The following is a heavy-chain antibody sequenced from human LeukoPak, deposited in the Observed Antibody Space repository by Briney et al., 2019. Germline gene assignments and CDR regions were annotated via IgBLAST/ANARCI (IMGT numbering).Heavy chain of an antibody. CDR1: GYTFIGYY. Sequence: ALVKVSYKASGYTFIGYYLHWVRQAPGQGLEWMGWINPTTGGTNYAQKFQDRVTMTRDTSTNTAYMELGRLTSDDTAVYYCARLVGLSTTASYWGQGTQVIVSS. CDR3: ARLVGLSTTASY. V-gene: IGHV1-2*02. J-gene: IGHJ4*02. D-gene: IGHD5/OR15-5a*01. CDR2: INPTTGGT.